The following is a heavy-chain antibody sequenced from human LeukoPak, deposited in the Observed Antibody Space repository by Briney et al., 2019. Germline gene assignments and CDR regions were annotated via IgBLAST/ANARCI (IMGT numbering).Heavy chain of an antibody. V-gene: IGHV4-59*02. J-gene: IGHJ4*03. CDR3: ATTQQWLAFDY. Sequence: PSETLSLTCIVSGASVSSYFWSWIRQPPGKGLEYIGNIYYSGSTNYNPSLKSRVTISLDTSKNQFSLKLSSVTDADTAVYYCATTQQWLAFDYWGQGTTVTVSS. CDR2: IYYSGST. D-gene: IGHD6-19*01. CDR1: GASVSSYF.